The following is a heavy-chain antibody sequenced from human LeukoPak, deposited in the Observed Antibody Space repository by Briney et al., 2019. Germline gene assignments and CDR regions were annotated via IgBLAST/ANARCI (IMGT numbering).Heavy chain of an antibody. Sequence: GGSLRLSCAASGFTFSSYAMHWVRQAPGKGLEWVAVISYDGSNKYYADSVKGRFTISRDNSKNTLYLQMNSLRAEDTAVYYCARGKSVATTVTRSEYFQHWGQGTLVTVSS. CDR1: GFTFSSYA. CDR2: ISYDGSNK. D-gene: IGHD4-17*01. J-gene: IGHJ1*01. CDR3: ARGKSVATTVTRSEYFQH. V-gene: IGHV3-30-3*01.